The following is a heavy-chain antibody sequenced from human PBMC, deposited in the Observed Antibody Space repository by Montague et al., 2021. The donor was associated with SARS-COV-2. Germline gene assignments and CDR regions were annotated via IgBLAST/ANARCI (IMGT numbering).Heavy chain of an antibody. V-gene: IGHV3-11*01. CDR1: GFSFSDYY. CDR3: ARRGKAITGPYFDY. J-gene: IGHJ4*02. Sequence: SLRLSCAASGFSFSDYYMTWIRQAPGKGLEWVSYISSGGLSIYYSDSVKGRFTIPRDNANKTLFLQMNSLRAEDTAVYYCARRGKAITGPYFDYWGQGTPVAVSS. CDR2: ISSGGLSI. D-gene: IGHD3-3*01.